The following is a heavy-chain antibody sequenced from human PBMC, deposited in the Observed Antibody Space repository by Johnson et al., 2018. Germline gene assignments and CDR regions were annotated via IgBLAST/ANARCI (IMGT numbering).Heavy chain of an antibody. J-gene: IGHJ3*01. Sequence: VQLVESGGGLVKPGGSLRLSCAASGFTFSSYSMNWVRQAPGKGLEWVSSISSSSSYIYYADSVKGRFTISRDNAKNSLYLQMNSLRAEDTAVYYCAPSGVGAWEGAFDYWGQGTMVTGAS. CDR2: ISSSSSYI. D-gene: IGHD1-26*01. CDR1: GFTFSSYS. V-gene: IGHV3-21*01. CDR3: APSGVGAWEGAFDY.